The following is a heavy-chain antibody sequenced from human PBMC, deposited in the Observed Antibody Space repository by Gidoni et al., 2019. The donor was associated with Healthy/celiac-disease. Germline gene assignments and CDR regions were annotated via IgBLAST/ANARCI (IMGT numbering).Heavy chain of an antibody. CDR1: GYSFTSYW. CDR2: IYPGDSNT. V-gene: IGHV5-51*01. Sequence: EVQLVQSGAEVKKPGESLKISCKGSGYSFTSYWIGWVRQMPGKGLEWMGIIYPGDSNTRYSPSFQGQVTISADKSISTAYLQWSSLKASDTAMYYCARHLPYQLPDSPTHYYYYYMDVWGKGTTVTVSS. J-gene: IGHJ6*03. CDR3: ARHLPYQLPDSPTHYYYYYMDV. D-gene: IGHD2-2*01.